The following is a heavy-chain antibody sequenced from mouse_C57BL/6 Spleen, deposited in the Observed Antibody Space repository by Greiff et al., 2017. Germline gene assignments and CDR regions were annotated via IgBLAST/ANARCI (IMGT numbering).Heavy chain of an antibody. J-gene: IGHJ2*01. CDR1: GYTFTCYT. CDR2: INPSSGYT. Sequence: QVQLQQSGAELARPGASVTLSCKASGYTFTCYTMNWVKQRPGQGLEWIGYINPSSGYTKYNQKVKDKATMTADKSSSTAYRQLSSLTSEDSAVNYCARSDTTVDYFDYWGQGTTLTVAS. V-gene: IGHV1-4*01. D-gene: IGHD1-1*01. CDR3: ARSDTTVDYFDY.